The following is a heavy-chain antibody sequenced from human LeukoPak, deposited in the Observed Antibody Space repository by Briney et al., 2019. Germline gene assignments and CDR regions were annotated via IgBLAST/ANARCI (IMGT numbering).Heavy chain of an antibody. CDR1: GGSISSGSCY. D-gene: IGHD3-10*01. CDR3: ARDSWFGELLYY. Sequence: PSQTLSLTCTVSGGSISSGSCYWSWIRQPPGKGLEWIGYIYYSGSTNYNPSLKSRVTISVDTSKNQFSLKLSSVTAADTAVYYCARDSWFGELLYYWGQGTLVTVSS. CDR2: IYYSGST. J-gene: IGHJ4*02. V-gene: IGHV4-61*01.